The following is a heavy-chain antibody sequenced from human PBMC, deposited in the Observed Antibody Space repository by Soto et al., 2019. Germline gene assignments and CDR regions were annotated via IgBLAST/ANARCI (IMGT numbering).Heavy chain of an antibody. J-gene: IGHJ5*02. CDR1: GGAVSSGTYY. CDR2: TYFTGST. Sequence: SETLSLTCTVSGGAVSSGTYYWIWIRQPPGKGLEWIGHTYFTGSTNYNPSLKGRVTMSLDTSRNQFSLKLSSVTAADTAVYYCTRGPPRVQWFDPWGLGTLVTVSS. V-gene: IGHV4-61*01. CDR3: TRGPPRVQWFDP.